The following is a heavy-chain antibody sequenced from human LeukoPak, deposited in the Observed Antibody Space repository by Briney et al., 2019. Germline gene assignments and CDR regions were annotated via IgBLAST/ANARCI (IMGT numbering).Heavy chain of an antibody. D-gene: IGHD2-15*01. CDR2: IYSGGST. J-gene: IGHJ4*02. CDR3: ARNSEDIVEDY. V-gene: IGHV3-53*01. Sequence: PGGSLRLSCAASGFTFSSYWMHWVRQAPGKGLEWVSVIYSGGSTYYADSVRGRFTISRDNSKNTLYLQMNSLRAEDTAVYYCARNSEDIVEDYWGQGTMVTVPS. CDR1: GFTFSSYW.